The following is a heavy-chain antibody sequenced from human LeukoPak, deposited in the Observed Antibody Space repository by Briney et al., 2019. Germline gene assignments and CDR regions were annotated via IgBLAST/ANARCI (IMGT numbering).Heavy chain of an antibody. J-gene: IGHJ4*02. Sequence: GGSLRLSCAGSGFNFSTFSLNWVRQAPGKGLEWVASISYSSTFIDYADSVRGRFTISRDNAHNSVYLQMNSLRDDDTAAYFCARGGDGYNSYLDFWGQGTLVTVSS. CDR3: ARGGDGYNSYLDF. CDR1: GFNFSTFS. CDR2: ISYSSTFI. D-gene: IGHD5-24*01. V-gene: IGHV3-21*01.